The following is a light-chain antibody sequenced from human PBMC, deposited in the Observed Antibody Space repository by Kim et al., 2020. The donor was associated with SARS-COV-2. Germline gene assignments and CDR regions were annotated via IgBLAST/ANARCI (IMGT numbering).Light chain of an antibody. J-gene: IGKJ2*03. CDR2: AAS. Sequence: YASVGDRVTITCRASQSISSYLKLYQQKPGKAPKLLIYAASSLQSGVTSRFSGSGSGTDFTLTIGSLQPEDFATYYCQQSYSTPYSFGQGTKLEI. CDR1: QSISSY. CDR3: QQSYSTPYS. V-gene: IGKV1-39*01.